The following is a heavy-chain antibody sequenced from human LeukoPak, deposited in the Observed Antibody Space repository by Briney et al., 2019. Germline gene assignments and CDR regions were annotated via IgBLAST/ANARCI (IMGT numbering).Heavy chain of an antibody. CDR1: GFTFSDYD. V-gene: IGHV3-74*01. J-gene: IGHJ4*02. D-gene: IGHD5-18*01. CDR2: INSDGSST. Sequence: GGSLRLSCEASGFTFSDYDMSWVRQTPGKGLVWVSRINSDGSSTSYADSVKGRFTISRDNAKDTLYLQMNSLRAEDTAVYYCARGGRYSYASFDYWGQGTLVTVSS. CDR3: ARGGRYSYASFDY.